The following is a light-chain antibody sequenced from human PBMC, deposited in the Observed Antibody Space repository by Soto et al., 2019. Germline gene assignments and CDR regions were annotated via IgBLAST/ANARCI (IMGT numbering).Light chain of an antibody. CDR3: QQYDNYPFT. V-gene: IGKV1-5*03. J-gene: IGKJ3*01. Sequence: DIQMTQSPSTLSASVGDIVTITCRASQRISSWLAWYQQKPGKAPKLLIYKASSLESGVPSRFSVSGSGTEFTLTISSLQPDDFATYYCQQYDNYPFTFGPGTKVHI. CDR2: KAS. CDR1: QRISSW.